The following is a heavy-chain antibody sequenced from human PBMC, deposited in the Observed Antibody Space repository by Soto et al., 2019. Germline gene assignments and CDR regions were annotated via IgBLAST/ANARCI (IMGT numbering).Heavy chain of an antibody. CDR3: ASQRGGGGY. CDR2: IYSGGYT. CDR1: GFTVSNNY. D-gene: IGHD6-25*01. J-gene: IGHJ4*02. V-gene: IGHV3-53*01. Sequence: EVQLVESGGGLIQPGGSLRLSCAVSGFTVSNNYMSWVRQAPGKGLEGVSVIYSGGYTAYGDSVKGRFTISRDNSKNTLYLKMNTRRAAATGVLYWASQRGGGGYWGQGTLVTVSS.